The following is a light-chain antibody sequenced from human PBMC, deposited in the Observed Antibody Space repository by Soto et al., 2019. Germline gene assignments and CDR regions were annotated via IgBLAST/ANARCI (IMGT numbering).Light chain of an antibody. J-gene: IGLJ1*01. Sequence: QSVLTQPASVSGSPGQSITISCTGTSRDVGGYNYVSWHQQHPGKAPKVIITEVSNRPSGVSNRFSGSKFGNTASLTISGLQAEDEAEYYCCAYAATYTYVFGTGTKLTVL. CDR3: CAYAATYTYV. V-gene: IGLV2-14*01. CDR1: SRDVGGYNY. CDR2: EVS.